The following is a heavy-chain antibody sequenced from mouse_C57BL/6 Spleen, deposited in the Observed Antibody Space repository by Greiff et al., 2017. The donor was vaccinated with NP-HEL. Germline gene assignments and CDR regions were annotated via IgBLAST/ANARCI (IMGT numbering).Heavy chain of an antibody. CDR3: ARVGDDGGYWYFDV. CDR2: IWTGGGT. Sequence: VQLKESGPGLVAPSQSLSITCTVSGFSLTSYAISWVRQPPGKGLEWLGVIWTGGGTNYNSALKSRMSISKDNSKSQVFLKMNSLQTDDTARYYCARVGDDGGYWYFDVWGTGTTVTVSS. D-gene: IGHD2-12*01. V-gene: IGHV2-9-1*01. J-gene: IGHJ1*03. CDR1: GFSLTSYA.